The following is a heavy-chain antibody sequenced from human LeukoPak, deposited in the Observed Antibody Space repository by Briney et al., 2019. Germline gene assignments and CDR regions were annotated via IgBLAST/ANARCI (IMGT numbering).Heavy chain of an antibody. D-gene: IGHD1-26*01. Sequence: PGGSLRLSCTASTFTLSTSWMSWVRLAPGRGLEWVAHINQDGSDTQYVDSVKGGFTISRDIAKNSVHLQMNSLRVEDTAMYYCARDPYSVSYGAFDIWGQGTMVTVSS. CDR1: TFTLSTSW. J-gene: IGHJ3*02. CDR2: INQDGSDT. CDR3: ARDPYSVSYGAFDI. V-gene: IGHV3-7*05.